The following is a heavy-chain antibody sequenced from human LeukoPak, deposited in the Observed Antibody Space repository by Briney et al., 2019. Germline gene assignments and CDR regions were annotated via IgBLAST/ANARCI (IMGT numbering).Heavy chain of an antibody. CDR3: ARYRETSSSSFDY. V-gene: IGHV4-39*01. Sequence: PETLSLTCTVSGGSISSSNYYWGWIRQPPGKGLEWIGSIYYSGSTYYNPSLKSRVTISVDTSKNQFSLKLSSVTAADTAVYYCARYRETSSSSFDYWGQGTLVTVSS. D-gene: IGHD6-6*01. CDR2: IYYSGST. J-gene: IGHJ4*02. CDR1: GGSISSSNYY.